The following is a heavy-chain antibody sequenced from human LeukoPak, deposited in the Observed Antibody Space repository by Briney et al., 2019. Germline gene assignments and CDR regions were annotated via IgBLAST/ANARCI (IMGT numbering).Heavy chain of an antibody. CDR3: ARVKVAYYYDSSGYSDY. V-gene: IGHV3-48*01. J-gene: IGHJ4*02. Sequence: GGSLRLSCAASGFIFSTYSMNWVRQAPGKGLEWVYYISRSSSTIYYADSVKGRFTISRDNSKNTLYLQMNSLRAEDTAVYYCARVKVAYYYDSSGYSDYWGQGTLVTVSS. CDR2: ISRSSSTI. D-gene: IGHD3-22*01. CDR1: GFIFSTYS.